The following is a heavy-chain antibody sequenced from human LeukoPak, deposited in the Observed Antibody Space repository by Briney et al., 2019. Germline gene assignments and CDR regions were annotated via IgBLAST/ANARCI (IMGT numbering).Heavy chain of an antibody. J-gene: IGHJ3*01. Sequence: GGSLRLSCASSGFTFHDYGRSWLREVRGKGLEWVRGMNWRGGYTGYADAVKGRFIISRDNAKNSLYLQMNSLRAEDTALYYCARDNSPLVFQDAFDVWGLGTMVTVSS. CDR3: ARDNSPLVFQDAFDV. V-gene: IGHV3-20*04. D-gene: IGHD2-21*01. CDR2: MNWRGGYT. CDR1: GFTFHDYG.